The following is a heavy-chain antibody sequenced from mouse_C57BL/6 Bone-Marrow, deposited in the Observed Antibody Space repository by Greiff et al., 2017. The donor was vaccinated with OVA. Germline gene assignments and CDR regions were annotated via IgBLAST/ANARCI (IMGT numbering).Heavy chain of an antibody. J-gene: IGHJ2*01. D-gene: IGHD1-1*01. CDR3: GFITTVVEYYFDY. V-gene: IGHV1-36*01. CDR1: GFTFTDYY. CDR2: VYPYNGGT. Sequence: EVKLQESGPVLVKPGPSVKISCKASGFTFTDYYMHWVKQSHGKSLEWIGLVYPYNGGTSYNQKFKGKATLTVDTSSSTAYMELNSLTSEDSAVYYCGFITTVVEYYFDYWGQGTTLTVSS.